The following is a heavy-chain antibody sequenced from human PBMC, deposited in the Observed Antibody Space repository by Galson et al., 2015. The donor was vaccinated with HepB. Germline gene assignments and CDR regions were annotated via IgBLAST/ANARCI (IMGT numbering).Heavy chain of an antibody. CDR3: ARVGAGPSLDI. V-gene: IGHV1-18*01. Sequence: SVKVSCKASGYTFAHYGIAWVRQAPGQGLEWMGWISAYNGNTNSTQELQGRLTMTTDTSTSTAFMVLRSLKYDDTAVYFCARVGAGPSLDIWGQGTMVTVSS. CDR1: GYTFAHYG. CDR2: ISAYNGNT. J-gene: IGHJ3*02. D-gene: IGHD1-26*01.